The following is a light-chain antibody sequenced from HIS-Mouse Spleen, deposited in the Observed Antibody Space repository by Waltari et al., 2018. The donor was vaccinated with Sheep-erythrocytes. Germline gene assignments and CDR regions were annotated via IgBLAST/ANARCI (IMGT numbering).Light chain of an antibody. CDR2: EVS. Sequence: QSALTQPPSASGSPGQSVTISCTGTSSDVGGYNYVSWYQQYPGKAPKIMIYEVSKRLSGVPDRFSGLQAEDEADYYCSSYAGSNNWVFGGGTKLTVL. CDR3: SSYAGSNNWV. J-gene: IGLJ3*02. V-gene: IGLV2-8*01. CDR1: SSDVGGYNY.